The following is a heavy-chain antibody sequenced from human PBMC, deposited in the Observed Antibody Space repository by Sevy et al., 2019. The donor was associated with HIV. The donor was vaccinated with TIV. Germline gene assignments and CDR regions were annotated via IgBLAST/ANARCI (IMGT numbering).Heavy chain of an antibody. Sequence: GESLKISCKGSGYSFTSYWIGWVRQMPGKGLEWMGIIYPGDSDTRYSPSFQGQVTISADKSISTAYLQWSSLKASDTAMYYCASLESDLGELSLGGFRAFDIWGQRTMVTVSS. V-gene: IGHV5-51*01. D-gene: IGHD3-16*02. CDR1: GYSFTSYW. CDR2: IYPGDSDT. J-gene: IGHJ3*02. CDR3: ASLESDLGELSLGGFRAFDI.